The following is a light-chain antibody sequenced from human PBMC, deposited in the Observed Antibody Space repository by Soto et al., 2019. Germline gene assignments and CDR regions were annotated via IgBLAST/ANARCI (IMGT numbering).Light chain of an antibody. CDR3: QQYNNWPPWT. J-gene: IGKJ1*01. Sequence: EIVMTQSPATLFVSPGERATLSCRASQSVSSKLAWYQQKPGQAPRLLIFGASTSATGIPARFSGSGSGTEFTLTISSLQSEDFAVYYCQQYNNWPPWTFGQGTKVEIK. V-gene: IGKV3-15*01. CDR2: GAS. CDR1: QSVSSK.